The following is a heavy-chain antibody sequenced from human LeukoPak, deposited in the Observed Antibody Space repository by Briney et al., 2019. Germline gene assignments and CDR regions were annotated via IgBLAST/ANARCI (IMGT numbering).Heavy chain of an antibody. Sequence: GGSLRLSCAASGFTFSSYWMSWVRQAPGKGLEWVANIKQDGSEKYYVDSVKGRFTISRDNAKNSLYPQMNSLRAEDTAVYYCARVEGYSSSWYSPNWFDPWGQGTLVTVSS. CDR1: GFTFSSYW. CDR2: IKQDGSEK. D-gene: IGHD6-13*01. CDR3: ARVEGYSSSWYSPNWFDP. J-gene: IGHJ5*02. V-gene: IGHV3-7*01.